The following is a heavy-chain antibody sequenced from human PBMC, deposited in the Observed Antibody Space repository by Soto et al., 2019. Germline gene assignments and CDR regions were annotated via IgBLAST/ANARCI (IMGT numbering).Heavy chain of an antibody. CDR2: IYPGDSDA. CDR3: ARQAYFGSGTYYSDY. J-gene: IGHJ4*02. D-gene: IGHD3-10*01. Sequence: LKISCKASGYNFISYWIAWVRQMPGKGLEWMGIIYPGDSDATYSPSFEGQVTFSVGKSITTAYLQWISLKAPDTAMYYCARQAYFGSGTYYSDYWGQGTQVTVSS. V-gene: IGHV5-51*01. CDR1: GYNFISYW.